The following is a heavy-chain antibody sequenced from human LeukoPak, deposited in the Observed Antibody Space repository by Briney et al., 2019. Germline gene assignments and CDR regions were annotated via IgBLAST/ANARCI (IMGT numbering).Heavy chain of an antibody. J-gene: IGHJ4*02. CDR3: AKAGSIRFDY. CDR1: GFTFSSYG. Sequence: PGGTLRLSCAASGFTFSSYGMSWVRQAPGKGLEWVSGISGSGGSTYYAASVKGRFTISRDNSKNTLYLQMNSLRAEDTAAYYCAKAGSIRFDYWGQGTLVTVSS. V-gene: IGHV3-23*01. D-gene: IGHD1-26*01. CDR2: ISGSGGST.